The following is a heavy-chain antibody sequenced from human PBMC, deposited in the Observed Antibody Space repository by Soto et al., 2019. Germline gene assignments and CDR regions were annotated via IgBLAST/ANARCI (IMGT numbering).Heavy chain of an antibody. CDR1: GDTFNFYT. D-gene: IGHD3-10*01. CDR3: ATNYGSGSTHFDY. Sequence: QVQLVQSGAEVKKPGSPVRVSCTASGDTFNFYTISWVRQVPGQGPEWMGRIIPMLGISNYAQKFQGRVTIMADKSTSTVYMNLSGLTSEDTAFYYCATNYGSGSTHFDYWGQGTLVTVSS. V-gene: IGHV1-69*02. CDR2: IIPMLGIS. J-gene: IGHJ4*02.